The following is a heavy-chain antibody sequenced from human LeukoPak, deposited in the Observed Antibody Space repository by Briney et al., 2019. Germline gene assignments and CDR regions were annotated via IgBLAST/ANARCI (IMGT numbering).Heavy chain of an antibody. D-gene: IGHD3-10*01. J-gene: IGHJ4*02. Sequence: GGSLRLSCAASGFTFSSYGMHWVRQAPGKGLEWVAVISYDGSNKYYADSVKGRFTISRDNSRNTLYLQMNSLRAEDTAVYYCAKDLSGRTPGYWGQGTLVTVSS. V-gene: IGHV3-30*18. CDR1: GFTFSSYG. CDR2: ISYDGSNK. CDR3: AKDLSGRTPGY.